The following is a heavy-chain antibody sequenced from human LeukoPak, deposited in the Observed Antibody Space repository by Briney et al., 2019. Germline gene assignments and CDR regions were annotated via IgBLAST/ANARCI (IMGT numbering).Heavy chain of an antibody. CDR1: GFTFSSYW. J-gene: IGHJ5*02. D-gene: IGHD4-23*01. CDR3: AREDRGGPRLGYH. Sequence: GGSLRLSCAASGFTFSSYWMHWVRQAPGKGLVWVSRINSGGSSTSYADSVKGRFTISRDNAKNTLYLQMNSLRAEDTAVYYCAREDRGGPRLGYHWGQGTLVTVSS. CDR2: INSGGSST. V-gene: IGHV3-74*01.